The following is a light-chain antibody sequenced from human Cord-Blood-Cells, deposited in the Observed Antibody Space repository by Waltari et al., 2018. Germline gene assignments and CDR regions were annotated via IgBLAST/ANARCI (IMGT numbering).Light chain of an antibody. J-gene: IGLJ3*02. Sequence: QSALTQPASVSGSPGQSITISCTGTSSDVGSYNLVSCYQQHPGKAPKLMIYEGRKRPSGFSNRFSGSKSGNTASLTISGLQAEDEADYYCCSYAGSSTFDWVFGGGTKLTVL. CDR3: CSYAGSSTFDWV. V-gene: IGLV2-23*03. CDR1: SSDVGSYNL. CDR2: EGR.